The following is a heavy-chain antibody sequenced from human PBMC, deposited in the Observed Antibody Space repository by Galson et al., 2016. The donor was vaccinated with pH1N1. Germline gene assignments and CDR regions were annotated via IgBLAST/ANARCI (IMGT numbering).Heavy chain of an antibody. Sequence: SVKVSCKASGYNFTRYYFHWVRQAPGQGLEWMGVIDPSPGTTTYAQKFQGLVTMTSDTSTSTVYMELSSLKPEDTAVYYCAKVDRDDYGDYALDYWGQGTLVTVSS. J-gene: IGHJ4*02. CDR3: AKVDRDDYGDYALDY. CDR1: GYNFTRYY. CDR2: IDPSPGTT. D-gene: IGHD4-17*01. V-gene: IGHV1-46*01.